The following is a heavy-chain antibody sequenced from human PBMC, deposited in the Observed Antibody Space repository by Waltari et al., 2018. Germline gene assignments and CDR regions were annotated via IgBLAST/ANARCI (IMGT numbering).Heavy chain of an antibody. V-gene: IGHV1-2*06. D-gene: IGHD6-13*01. CDR1: GYTFTGYY. CDR2: INPNSGGT. Sequence: QVQLVQSGAEVKKPGASVKVSCKASGYTFTGYYMHWGRKAPGQGLEWMGRINPNSGGTNYAQKFQGRVTMTRDTSISPAYMELSRLRSDDTAVYYCARDRIVAAAGIPGYWGQGTLVTVSS. J-gene: IGHJ4*02. CDR3: ARDRIVAAAGIPGY.